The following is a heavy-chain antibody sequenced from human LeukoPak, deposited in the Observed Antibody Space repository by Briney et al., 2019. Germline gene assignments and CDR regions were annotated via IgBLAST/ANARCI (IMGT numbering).Heavy chain of an antibody. CDR1: GGSISSYY. V-gene: IGHV4-59*08. Sequence: SETLSLTCTVSGGSISSYYWSWLRQPPGKGLEWIGYIYYSGSTNYNPSLKSRVTISVDTSKNQFSLKLSSVTAADTAVYYCARSRGAVEAFDIWGQGTMVTVSS. CDR3: ARSRGAVEAFDI. D-gene: IGHD6-19*01. J-gene: IGHJ3*02. CDR2: IYYSGST.